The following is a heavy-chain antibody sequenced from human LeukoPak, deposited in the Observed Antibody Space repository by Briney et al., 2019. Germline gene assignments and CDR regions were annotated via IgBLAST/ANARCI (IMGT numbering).Heavy chain of an antibody. V-gene: IGHV1-2*02. D-gene: IGHD2-15*01. Sequence: ASVKVSCKASGYTFTSYGISWVRQAPGQGLEWMGWINPNSGAADYAQKFQGRVTMTRDTSIITAYMELSRLRSDDTAVYYCARVIIGYCSSGNCFNWFDPWGQGTLVTVSS. J-gene: IGHJ5*02. CDR2: INPNSGAA. CDR3: ARVIIGYCSSGNCFNWFDP. CDR1: GYTFTSYG.